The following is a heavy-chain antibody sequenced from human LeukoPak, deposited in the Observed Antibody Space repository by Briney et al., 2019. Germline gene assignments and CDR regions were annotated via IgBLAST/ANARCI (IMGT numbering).Heavy chain of an antibody. V-gene: IGHV1-2*02. J-gene: IGHJ6*03. Sequence: ASVKVSCKASGYIFTAYYIHWVRQAPGQGLGWMGWMHPKSGDTNFAQRFQGRVTLTRDTTISTVYVELSGMRSDDTAIYYCARDTWFGNYYLDVWGSGTTVTVSS. CDR2: MHPKSGDT. D-gene: IGHD3-10*01. CDR1: GYIFTAYY. CDR3: ARDTWFGNYYLDV.